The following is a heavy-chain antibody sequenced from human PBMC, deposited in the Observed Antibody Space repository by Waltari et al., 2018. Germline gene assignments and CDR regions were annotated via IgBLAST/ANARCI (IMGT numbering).Heavy chain of an antibody. CDR2: INAGNGNT. CDR3: ARDRMGSRFSLTGTLAY. Sequence: QVQLVQSGAEVKKPGASVKVSCKASGYTFTSYAMHWVRQAPGQRLEWMGWINAGNGNTKYSQKFQGRVTITRDTSASTAYMERSSLRSEDTAVYYCARDRMGSRFSLTGTLAYWGQGTLVTVSS. V-gene: IGHV1-3*01. J-gene: IGHJ4*02. CDR1: GYTFTSYA. D-gene: IGHD1-1*01.